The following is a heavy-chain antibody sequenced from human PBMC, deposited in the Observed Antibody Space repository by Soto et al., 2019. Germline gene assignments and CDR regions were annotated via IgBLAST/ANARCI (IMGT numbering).Heavy chain of an antibody. V-gene: IGHV3-53*04. CDR1: GFTVSSNY. Sequence: EVQLVESGGGLVQPGGSLRLSCAASGFTVSSNYMSWVRQAPGKGLEWVSVIYSGGSTYYEDAVKGRFTISRHNSKNALALQMNSMRAEDTAVYYCAVVLWFGEFINWFDPWGQGTLVTVSS. J-gene: IGHJ5*02. D-gene: IGHD3-10*01. CDR3: AVVLWFGEFINWFDP. CDR2: IYSGGST.